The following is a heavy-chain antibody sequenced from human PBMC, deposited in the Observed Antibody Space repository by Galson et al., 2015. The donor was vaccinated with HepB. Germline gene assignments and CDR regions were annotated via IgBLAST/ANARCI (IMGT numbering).Heavy chain of an antibody. Sequence: SLRLSCAASEFTFSSYAMHWVRQAPGKGLEWVAVTSDDGTKKTYADSVKGRFTISRDSSKNTLYLQMNSLRLEDTAVYYCARDRSSSSYAGKNYWGQGTLVTVSS. V-gene: IGHV3-30*03. J-gene: IGHJ4*02. CDR3: ARDRSSSSYAGKNY. CDR2: TSDDGTKK. CDR1: EFTFSSYA. D-gene: IGHD6-6*01.